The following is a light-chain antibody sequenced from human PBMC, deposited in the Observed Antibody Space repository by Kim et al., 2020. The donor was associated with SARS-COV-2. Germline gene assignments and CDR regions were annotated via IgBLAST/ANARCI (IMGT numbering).Light chain of an antibody. V-gene: IGLV2-14*03. CDR2: DVT. J-gene: IGLJ3*02. CDR1: SSDIGGYTY. Sequence: QSALTQPASVSGSPGQSITISCTGSSSDIGGYTYICCYQHPPGRATKLLIHDVTRRPSGVSDLFAGSKSDNTASLAISGLQAEDDADYYCSSYASSSAWVFGGGTQLTVL. CDR3: SSYASSSAWV.